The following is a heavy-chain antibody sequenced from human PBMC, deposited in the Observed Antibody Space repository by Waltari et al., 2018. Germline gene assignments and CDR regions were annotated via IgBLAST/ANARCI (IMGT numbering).Heavy chain of an antibody. CDR1: GYSISSGSY. Sequence: QVQLQESGPGLVKPSETPSLTCAVSGYSISSGSYWGWIRQPPVKGLEWIGSIYHSGSTYYNPSLKSRVTISVDTSKNQFSLKLSSVTAADTAVYYCARLKAVTWFDPWGQGTLVTVSS. D-gene: IGHD2-21*02. V-gene: IGHV4-38-2*01. CDR2: IYHSGST. CDR3: ARLKAVTWFDP. J-gene: IGHJ5*02.